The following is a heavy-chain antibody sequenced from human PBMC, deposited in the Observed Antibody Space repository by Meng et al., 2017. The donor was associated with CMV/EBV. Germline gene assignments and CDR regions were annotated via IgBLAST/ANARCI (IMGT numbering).Heavy chain of an antibody. V-gene: IGHV1-8*01. CDR3: ARGLRSGSSSWYGTRTFDI. CDR2: MNPNSGNT. D-gene: IGHD6-13*01. Sequence: ASVKVSCKASGYTFTSYDINWVRQATGQGLEWMGWMNPNSGNTGYAQKFQGRVTMTRNTSISTAYMELSSLRSEDTAVYYCARGLRSGSSSWYGTRTFDIWGQGTMVTVSS. J-gene: IGHJ3*02. CDR1: GYTFTSYD.